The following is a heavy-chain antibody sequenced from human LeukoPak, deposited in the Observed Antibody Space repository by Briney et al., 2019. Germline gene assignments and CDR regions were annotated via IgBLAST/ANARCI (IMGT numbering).Heavy chain of an antibody. CDR2: IRYDGSNK. CDR1: GFTFSSYG. J-gene: IGHJ4*02. CDR3: AKDPSFYGARGDYYFDY. D-gene: IGHD4-17*01. V-gene: IGHV3-30*02. Sequence: GGSLRLSCAASGFTFSSYGMHWVRQAPGKGLEWVAFIRYDGSNKYYADSVKGRFTISRDNSKNTLYLQMNSLRAEDTAVYYCAKDPSFYGARGDYYFDYWGQGTLVTVSS.